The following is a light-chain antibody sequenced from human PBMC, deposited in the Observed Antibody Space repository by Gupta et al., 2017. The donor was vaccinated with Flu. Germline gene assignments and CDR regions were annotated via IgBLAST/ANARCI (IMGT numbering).Light chain of an antibody. CDR2: DAS. CDR1: QDISNY. V-gene: IGKV1-33*01. CDR3: QQYDNLPLT. J-gene: IGKJ4*01. Sequence: DIQMTQSPSYLSASVGDRVTITCQASQDISNYLNWYQQKPGKAPKLLIYDASNLETGVPSRVSGSGSGTDFTFTISSLQPEDIATYYCQQYDNLPLTFGGGTKVEIK.